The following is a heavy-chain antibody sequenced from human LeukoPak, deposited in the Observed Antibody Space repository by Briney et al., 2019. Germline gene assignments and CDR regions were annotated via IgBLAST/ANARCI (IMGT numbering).Heavy chain of an antibody. Sequence: PGGSLRLSCATSGFTFSDYAMSWVRQAPGKGLEWVSTISNSGGNTHYADSVMGRFTISRDNSKSTLYLQMNSLRAEDTAVYYCAREYCSSTSCYTDFDYWGQGTLVTVSS. J-gene: IGHJ4*02. V-gene: IGHV3-23*01. CDR2: ISNSGGNT. CDR3: AREYCSSTSCYTDFDY. CDR1: GFTFSDYA. D-gene: IGHD2-2*02.